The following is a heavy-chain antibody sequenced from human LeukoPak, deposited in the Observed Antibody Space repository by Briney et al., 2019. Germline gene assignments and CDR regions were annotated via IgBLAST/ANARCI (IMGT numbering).Heavy chain of an antibody. V-gene: IGHV4-38-2*02. CDR2: IYHSGST. Sequence: SETLSLTCTVSGYSISNGYYWGWIRQPPGKGLEWIGSIYHSGSTYYNPSLKSRVTISVDTSKNQFSLKLSSVTAADTAVYYCARDRSGSAIYWGQGTLVTVSS. J-gene: IGHJ4*02. CDR1: GYSISNGYY. CDR3: ARDRSGSAIY. D-gene: IGHD3-10*01.